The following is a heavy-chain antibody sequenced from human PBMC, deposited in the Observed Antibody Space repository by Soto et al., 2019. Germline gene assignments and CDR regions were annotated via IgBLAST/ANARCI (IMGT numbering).Heavy chain of an antibody. D-gene: IGHD3-10*01. Sequence: SETRSLTCSVSGGSINSYWWSWIRQPAGKGLEWIGRVYSSGTTDYNPFLNSRATLSVEPSKNQFSLKLSSVTAADTAVYYCARDIGSYAYGEGYWGQGIQVTVTP. CDR3: ARDIGSYAYGEGY. CDR1: GGSINSYW. V-gene: IGHV4-4*07. J-gene: IGHJ4*02. CDR2: VYSSGTT.